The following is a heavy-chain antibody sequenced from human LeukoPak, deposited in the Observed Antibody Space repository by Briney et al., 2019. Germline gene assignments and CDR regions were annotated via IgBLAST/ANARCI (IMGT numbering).Heavy chain of an antibody. CDR1: GGSFSGYY. J-gene: IGHJ6*02. Sequence: TSETLSLTCAVYGGSFSGYYWSWIRQPPGKGLEWIGEINHSGSTNYNPSLKSRVTISVDTSKNQFSLKLSSVTAADTAGYYCARGHISRGYSYGPYYYYYGMDVWGQGTTVTVSS. D-gene: IGHD5-18*01. CDR2: INHSGST. CDR3: ARGHISRGYSYGPYYYYYGMDV. V-gene: IGHV4-34*01.